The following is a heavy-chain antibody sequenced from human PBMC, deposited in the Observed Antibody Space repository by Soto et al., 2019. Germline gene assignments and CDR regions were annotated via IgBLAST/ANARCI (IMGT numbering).Heavy chain of an antibody. CDR1: GGSISSGGYY. V-gene: IGHV4-31*03. Sequence: QVQLQESGPGLVKPSQTLSLTCTVSGGSISSGGYYWSWIRQHPGKGLEWIGYIYYSGSTYYNPSLKMRFTISVDTSKNQFSLKLSSVPAADTAVYYCARAVYSNYFRYFDLWGRGTLVTVSS. CDR2: IYYSGST. D-gene: IGHD4-4*01. J-gene: IGHJ2*01. CDR3: ARAVYSNYFRYFDL.